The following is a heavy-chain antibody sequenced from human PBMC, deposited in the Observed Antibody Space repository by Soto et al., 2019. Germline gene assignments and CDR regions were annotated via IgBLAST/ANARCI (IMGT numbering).Heavy chain of an antibody. V-gene: IGHV4-31*03. Sequence: QVQLQESGPGLVKPSQTLSLTCTVSGGSISSGGYYWSWIRQHPGKGLEWIGYIYYSGSTYYNPSLKVRVTISVDTSNNQFSLKLSFVSAADTAVYYCARDRLYCTNGVCYVSWFDPRGQGTLVTVSS. D-gene: IGHD2-8*01. CDR2: IYYSGST. J-gene: IGHJ5*02. CDR3: ARDRLYCTNGVCYVSWFDP. CDR1: GGSISSGGYY.